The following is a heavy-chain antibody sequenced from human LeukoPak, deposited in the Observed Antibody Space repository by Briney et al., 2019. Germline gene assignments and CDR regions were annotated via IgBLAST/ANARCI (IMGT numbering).Heavy chain of an antibody. Sequence: PGGSLRLSCAASGFTFSSYNMNWARQAPGKGLEWVSSISSSNTYIYYADSVKRRFTISRDNAKNSLYLQMNSLRAEDTAVYYCARGLHDYPDYWGQGTLVTVSS. J-gene: IGHJ4*02. V-gene: IGHV3-21*01. CDR3: ARGLHDYPDY. CDR2: ISSSNTYI. CDR1: GFTFSSYN.